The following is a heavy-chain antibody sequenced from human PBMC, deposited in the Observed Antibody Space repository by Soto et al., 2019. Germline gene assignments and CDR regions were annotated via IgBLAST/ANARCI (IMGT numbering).Heavy chain of an antibody. D-gene: IGHD3-10*01. Sequence: QVQLQESGPGLVKPSETLSLTCTVSGGSVSSGSYYWSWIRQPPGKGLEWIGYIYYSGSTNYNPSLKSRVTLAVDPSKNQFSLKLSSVTAADTAVYYCAREGYYYGSGSYYGIDYWGQGTLVTVSS. CDR3: AREGYYYGSGSYYGIDY. V-gene: IGHV4-61*01. CDR1: GGSVSSGSYY. CDR2: IYYSGST. J-gene: IGHJ4*02.